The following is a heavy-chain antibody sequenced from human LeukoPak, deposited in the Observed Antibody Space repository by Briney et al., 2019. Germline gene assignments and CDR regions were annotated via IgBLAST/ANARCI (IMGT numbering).Heavy chain of an antibody. CDR3: ASLVYDILKP. J-gene: IGHJ5*02. V-gene: IGHV4-30-2*01. D-gene: IGHD3-9*01. Sequence: PSETLSLTCTVSGGSISSGGYYGSWIRQPPGKGLEWIGYIYHSGSTYYNPSLKSRVTISVDRSKNQFSLKLSSVTAADTAVYYCASLVYDILKPWGQGTLVTVSS. CDR2: IYHSGST. CDR1: GGSISSGGYY.